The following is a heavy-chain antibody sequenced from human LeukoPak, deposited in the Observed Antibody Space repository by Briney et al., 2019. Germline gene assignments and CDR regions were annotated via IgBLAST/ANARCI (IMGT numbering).Heavy chain of an antibody. D-gene: IGHD3-16*02. J-gene: IGHJ4*02. Sequence: PGGSLRLSCAASGFTFSSYSMTWVRQAPGKGLEWVSSISSSSTCIYYADSVRGRFTISRDNAKNSLFLQMNSLRAEDTAVYYCAKDGVVKLRLGELSERRFDFWGQGTLVTVSS. CDR1: GFTFSSYS. CDR2: ISSSSTCI. V-gene: IGHV3-21*01. CDR3: AKDGVVKLRLGELSERRFDF.